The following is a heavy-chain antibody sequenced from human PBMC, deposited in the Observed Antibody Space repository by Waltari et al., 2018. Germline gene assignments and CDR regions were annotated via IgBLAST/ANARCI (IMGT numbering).Heavy chain of an antibody. Sequence: EVHLVASGGGLVQPGGAFRLPGDATGFTLIGYWMSWVRQAPGKGPEWLANIKKDGGEEYYVDSVRGRFTISRDNAKNSLYLQMNSLRPEDTAVYYCARDQWFGFDIWGQGTMVTVSS. D-gene: IGHD3-22*01. CDR1: GFTLIGYW. CDR2: IKKDGGEE. J-gene: IGHJ3*02. V-gene: IGHV3-7*01. CDR3: ARDQWFGFDI.